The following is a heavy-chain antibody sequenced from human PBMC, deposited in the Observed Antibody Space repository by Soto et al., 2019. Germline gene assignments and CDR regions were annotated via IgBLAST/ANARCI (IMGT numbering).Heavy chain of an antibody. V-gene: IGHV1-69*13. CDR3: ARGRGDGYNRFDAFDI. D-gene: IGHD3-10*01. CDR1: GGTFSSYA. CDR2: IIPIFGTA. Sequence: GASVKVSCKASGGTFSSYAISWVRQAPGQGLEWMGGIIPIFGTANYAQKFQGRVTITADESTSTAYMELSSLRSEDTAVYYCARGRGDGYNRFDAFDIWGQGTMVTVSS. J-gene: IGHJ3*02.